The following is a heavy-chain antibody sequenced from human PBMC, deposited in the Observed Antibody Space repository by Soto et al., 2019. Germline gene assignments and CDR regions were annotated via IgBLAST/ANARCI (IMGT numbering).Heavy chain of an antibody. J-gene: IGHJ4*02. CDR2: ISAYNGNT. Sequence: QVHLVQSGAEVKKPGASVKVSCTASGYTFTNFGISWVRQAPGQGLEWMGWISAYNGNTNYAQKFQGRVTMTTDTSTSPAYMGLRSLRSDGPGVYYCAGGGTPIDYWGQGTLVTVSS. CDR3: AGGGTPIDY. V-gene: IGHV1-18*01. D-gene: IGHD3-16*01. CDR1: GYTFTNFG.